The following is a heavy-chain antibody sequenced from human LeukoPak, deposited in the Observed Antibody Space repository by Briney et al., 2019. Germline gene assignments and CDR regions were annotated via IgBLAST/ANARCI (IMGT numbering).Heavy chain of an antibody. J-gene: IGHJ4*02. D-gene: IGHD5-12*01. V-gene: IGHV4-59*08. CDR3: ARYNAYDFKFDY. CDR2: IYYSGTT. Sequence: PSETLSLTCAVSGVSISSYYWSWVRQPPGKGLEWIGYIYYSGTTTYNPSLKSRVTMLVDTSKNQFSLKLSSMTAADTAVYYCARYNAYDFKFDYWGQGTLVTVSS. CDR1: GVSISSYY.